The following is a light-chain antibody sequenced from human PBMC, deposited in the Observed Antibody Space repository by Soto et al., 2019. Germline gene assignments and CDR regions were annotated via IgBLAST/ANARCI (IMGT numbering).Light chain of an antibody. V-gene: IGKV3-20*01. J-gene: IGKJ1*01. CDR3: QHYGSSSSWT. CDR2: GAS. CDR1: QSSSNNY. Sequence: TVLTQFPGSLSLSPGERATLSCRASQSSSNNYLAWYQQKPGQAPRLLIYGASSRATGIPDRFSGSGSGTDFTLTISRLETEDFAVYFCQHYGSSSSWTFGQGTKVDIK.